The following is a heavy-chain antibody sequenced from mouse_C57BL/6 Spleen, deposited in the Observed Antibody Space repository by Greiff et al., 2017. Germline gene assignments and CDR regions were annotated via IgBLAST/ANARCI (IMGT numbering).Heavy chain of an antibody. CDR3: ARSLRTETLDY. CDR2: IRNKANGYTT. V-gene: IGHV7-3*01. CDR1: GFTFTDYY. Sequence: DVMLVESGGGLVQPGGSLSLSCAASGFTFTDYYMSWARQPPGQALEWLGFIRNKANGYTTEYSASVKGRFTISRDNSQSILYLQMNALRAEDSATYYCARSLRTETLDYWGQGTTLTVSS. J-gene: IGHJ2*01.